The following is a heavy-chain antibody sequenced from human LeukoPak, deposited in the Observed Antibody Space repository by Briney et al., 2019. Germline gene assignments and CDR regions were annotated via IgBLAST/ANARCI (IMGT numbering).Heavy chain of an antibody. D-gene: IGHD6-6*01. J-gene: IGHJ3*02. CDR2: IYHSGST. CDR3: ARSPIAARPSDAFDT. V-gene: IGHV4-4*02. CDR1: GGSISSSNW. Sequence: SGTLSLTCAVSGGSISSSNWWSWVRQPPGKGLEWIGEIYHSGSTNYNPSLKSRVTISVDKSKNQFSLKLSSVTAADTAVYYCARSPIAARPSDAFDTWGQGTMVTVSS.